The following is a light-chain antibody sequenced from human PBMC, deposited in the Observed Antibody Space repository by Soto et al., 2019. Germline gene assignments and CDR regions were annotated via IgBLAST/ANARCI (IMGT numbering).Light chain of an antibody. CDR2: GTS. J-gene: IGKJ1*01. Sequence: DIQMTQSPSSLFASVGDRVTITCRASQGIRNNLGWYQQKPGKAPKRLIYGTSNLQYGAPARCSGSGSGTEFTLTITSLQPEDFVTYYCLQHDTYPLTFGQGTKVEIK. CDR3: LQHDTYPLT. CDR1: QGIRNN. V-gene: IGKV1-17*01.